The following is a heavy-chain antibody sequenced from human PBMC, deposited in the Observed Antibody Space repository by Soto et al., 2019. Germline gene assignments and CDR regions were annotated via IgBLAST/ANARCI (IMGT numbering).Heavy chain of an antibody. CDR2: INAGNGNT. D-gene: IGHD3-3*01. V-gene: IGHV1-3*01. J-gene: IGHJ4*02. CDR3: ARDRGPGDYDFWSGHGY. CDR1: GYTFTSYA. Sequence: ASVKVSCKASGYTFTSYAMHWVRQAPGQRLEWMGWINAGNGNTKYSQKFQGRVTMTTDTSTSTAYMELRSLRSDDTAVYYCARDRGPGDYDFWSGHGYWGQGTLVTVSS.